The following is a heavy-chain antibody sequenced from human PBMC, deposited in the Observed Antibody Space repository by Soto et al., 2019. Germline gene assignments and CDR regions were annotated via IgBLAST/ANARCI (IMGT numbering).Heavy chain of an antibody. Sequence: GGSLRLSCAASGFTFSNAWMSWVRQAPGKGLEWVGRIKSKTDGGTTDYAAPVKGRFTISRDDSKNTLYLQMNSLKTEDTAVYYCTTGYCSGGSCYSFRDDYWGQGTLVTVSS. J-gene: IGHJ4*02. V-gene: IGHV3-15*01. CDR1: GFTFSNAW. D-gene: IGHD2-15*01. CDR2: IKSKTDGGTT. CDR3: TTGYCSGGSCYSFRDDY.